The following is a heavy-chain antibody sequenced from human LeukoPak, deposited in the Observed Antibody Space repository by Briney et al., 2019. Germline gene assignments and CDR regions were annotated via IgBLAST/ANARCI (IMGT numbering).Heavy chain of an antibody. V-gene: IGHV4-59*01. CDR2: IYYSGST. D-gene: IGHD3-10*01. CDR3: ARDLRGGSGSYYLYYYYMDV. Sequence: PSETLSLTCTVSGGSISSYYWSWIRQPPGKGLEWIGYIYYSGSTNYNPSLTSRVTISVDTSKNQFSLKLSSVTAADTAVYYCARDLRGGSGSYYLYYYYMDVWGKGTTVTVSS. CDR1: GGSISSYY. J-gene: IGHJ6*03.